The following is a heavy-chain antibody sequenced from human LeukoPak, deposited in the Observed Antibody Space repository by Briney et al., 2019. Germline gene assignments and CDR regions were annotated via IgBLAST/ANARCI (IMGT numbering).Heavy chain of an antibody. Sequence: SETLSLTCTVSGGSISRSSHYWGWIRQPPGKGLEWIGSIYYSGSTYYNPSLKSRVTISVDTSKNQFSLKLSSVTAADTAVYYCARVGGGSGSYYPEGPFDYWGQGTLVTVSS. D-gene: IGHD3-10*01. V-gene: IGHV4-39*07. J-gene: IGHJ4*02. CDR1: GGSISRSSHY. CDR3: ARVGGGSGSYYPEGPFDY. CDR2: IYYSGST.